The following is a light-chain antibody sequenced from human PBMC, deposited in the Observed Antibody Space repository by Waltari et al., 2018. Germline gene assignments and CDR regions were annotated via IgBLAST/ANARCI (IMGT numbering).Light chain of an antibody. Sequence: DIQLTQSPSFLSASIGDRVTITCRASQGVGSYLAWYQQKPGKAPKLLIYAASILQSGVPSRFSGSGSGTEFTLTISSLQPEDFATYSCQQVYVYPPWTFGQGTKVEIK. J-gene: IGKJ1*01. CDR1: QGVGSY. CDR2: AAS. V-gene: IGKV1-9*01. CDR3: QQVYVYPPWT.